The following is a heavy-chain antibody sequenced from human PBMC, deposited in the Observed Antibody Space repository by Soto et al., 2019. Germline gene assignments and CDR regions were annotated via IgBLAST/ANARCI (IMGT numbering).Heavy chain of an antibody. CDR2: INPNSGGT. Sequence: QVQLVQSGAEVKKPGASAKVSCKASGYTFTDYYIHWVRQAPGQGLEWMGWINPNSGGTNYAQKFQGRVTMTRDTSTSTAYMELSRLRSDDTAVYYCARSLSTIATRPDYWGQGTLVTVSS. J-gene: IGHJ4*02. CDR1: GYTFTDYY. D-gene: IGHD6-6*01. CDR3: ARSLSTIATRPDY. V-gene: IGHV1-2*02.